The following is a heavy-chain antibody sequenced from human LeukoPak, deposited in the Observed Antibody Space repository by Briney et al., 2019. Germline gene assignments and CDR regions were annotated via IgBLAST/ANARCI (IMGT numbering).Heavy chain of an antibody. Sequence: GGSLRLSCAASGFTVSSNYMSWVRQAPGKGLEWVSVIYSGGSTYYADSVKGRFTISRDNSKNTLYLQMNSLRAEDTAVYYCAKEPRYYYDSSGYYRFDYWGQGTQVTVSS. CDR3: AKEPRYYYDSSGYYRFDY. J-gene: IGHJ4*02. CDR2: IYSGGST. V-gene: IGHV3-53*01. CDR1: GFTVSSNY. D-gene: IGHD3-22*01.